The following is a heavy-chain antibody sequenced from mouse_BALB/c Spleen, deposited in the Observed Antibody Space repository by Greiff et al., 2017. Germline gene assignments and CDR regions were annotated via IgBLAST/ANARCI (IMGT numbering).Heavy chain of an antibody. CDR2: IYPGNSDT. J-gene: IGHJ4*01. CDR1: GYTFTSYW. Sequence: VQLQQSGTVLARPGASVKMSCKASGYTFTSYWMHWVKQRPGQGLEWIGAIYPGNSDTSYNQKFKGKAKLTAVTSTSTAYMELSSLTNEDSAVYYCTRDYGNYDAMDYWGQGTSVTVSS. CDR3: TRDYGNYDAMDY. V-gene: IGHV1-5*01. D-gene: IGHD2-1*01.